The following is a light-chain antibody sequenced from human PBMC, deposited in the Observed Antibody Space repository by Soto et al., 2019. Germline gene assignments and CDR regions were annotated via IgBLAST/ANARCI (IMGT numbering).Light chain of an antibody. CDR3: QVWDTTSDPEGV. CDR1: DIGSKS. V-gene: IGLV3-21*04. J-gene: IGLJ3*02. Sequence: SYELTQPPSVSETPGKTATITCGGSDIGSKSGNWYQQKPGQAPVLIMFYDRVRPSGIPARFSGSNSGNPATLTISGVEVGDEADYYCQVWDTTSDPEGVFGGGTKLTVL. CDR2: YDR.